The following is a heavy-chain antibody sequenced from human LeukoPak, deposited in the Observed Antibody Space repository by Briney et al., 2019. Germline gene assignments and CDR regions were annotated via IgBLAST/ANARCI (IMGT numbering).Heavy chain of an antibody. J-gene: IGHJ6*02. V-gene: IGHV4-34*01. CDR2: INHSGST. CDR3: AREDYYSSGRSDYGVDV. CDR1: GGSFSGYY. D-gene: IGHD3-10*01. Sequence: PSETLSLTCAVYGGSFSGYYWSWIRQPPGKGLEWIGEINHSGSTNYNPSLKSRVTISVDTSKNQFSLKLSSVTAADTAVYYCAREDYYSSGRSDYGVDVWGQGTTVTVSS.